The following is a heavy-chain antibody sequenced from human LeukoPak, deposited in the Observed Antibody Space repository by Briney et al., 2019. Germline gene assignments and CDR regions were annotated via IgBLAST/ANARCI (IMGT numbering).Heavy chain of an antibody. CDR2: FDPEDGET. CDR3: ATSMGQTMIVVADLDY. D-gene: IGHD3-22*01. V-gene: IGHV1-24*01. CDR1: GYALTELS. J-gene: IGHJ4*02. Sequence: ASVKVSCKVSGYALTELSMHWVRQAPGKGLEWMGGFDPEDGETFYAQRFQGRVTMTEDTSSDTAYMEVSSLRSEDTAIYYCATSMGQTMIVVADLDYWGQGTLVTVSS.